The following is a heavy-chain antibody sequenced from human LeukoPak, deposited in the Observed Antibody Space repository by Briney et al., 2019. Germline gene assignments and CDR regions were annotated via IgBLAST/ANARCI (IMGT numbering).Heavy chain of an antibody. J-gene: IGHJ6*04. V-gene: IGHV3-53*05. CDR2: ISSDGTT. CDR3: ERNPGLPTCINV. CDR1: GFTVSSDY. D-gene: IGHD1-14*01. Sequence: GGSLRLSCAAYGFTVSSDYMNWVRQAPGKGLDWVSTISSDGTTHYADSVKGRFTISRDSSKNPLYLQVTILRTEDTAVYYCERNPGLPTCINVWGVGTTVTIPS.